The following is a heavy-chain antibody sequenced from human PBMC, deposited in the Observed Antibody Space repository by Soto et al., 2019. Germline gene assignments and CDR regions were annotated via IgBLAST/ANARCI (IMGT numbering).Heavy chain of an antibody. CDR1: GGSFSGYY. V-gene: IGHV4-34*01. Sequence: QVQLQQWGAGLLKPSETLSLTCAVYGGSFSGYYWSWIRQPPGKGLEWIGEINHSGSTNYNPSLKSRVTISVDTSKNQFSLKLSSVTAADTAVYYCARGGIVLMVYAIRESEYYFDYWGQGTLVTVSS. CDR2: INHSGST. J-gene: IGHJ4*02. CDR3: ARGGIVLMVYAIRESEYYFDY. D-gene: IGHD2-8*01.